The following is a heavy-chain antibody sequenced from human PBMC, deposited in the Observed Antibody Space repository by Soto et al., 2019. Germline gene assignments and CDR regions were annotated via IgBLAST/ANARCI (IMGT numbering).Heavy chain of an antibody. CDR2: IIPILGIA. CDR3: ARGGIVVVPAAMPSYDAFDI. D-gene: IGHD2-2*01. J-gene: IGHJ3*02. CDR1: GGTFSSYT. Sequence: ASVKVSCKASGGTFSSYTISWVRQAPGQGLEWMGRIIPILGIANYAQKFQGRVTITADKSTSTAYMELSSLRSEDTAVYYCARGGIVVVPAAMPSYDAFDIWGQGTMVTVSS. V-gene: IGHV1-69*02.